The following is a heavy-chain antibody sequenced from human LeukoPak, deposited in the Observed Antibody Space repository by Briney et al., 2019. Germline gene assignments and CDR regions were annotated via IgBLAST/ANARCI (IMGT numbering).Heavy chain of an antibody. CDR2: ISYDGSNK. V-gene: IGHV3-30-3*01. J-gene: IGHJ5*02. D-gene: IGHD2-8*01. CDR3: ARGGRILYFDNWFDP. Sequence: PGGSLRLSCAASGFTFSSYAMHWVRQAPGKGLEWVAVISYDGSNKYYADSVKGRFTISRDNSKNTLYLQMNSLRAEDTAVYYCARGGRILYFDNWFDPWGQGTLVTVSS. CDR1: GFTFSSYA.